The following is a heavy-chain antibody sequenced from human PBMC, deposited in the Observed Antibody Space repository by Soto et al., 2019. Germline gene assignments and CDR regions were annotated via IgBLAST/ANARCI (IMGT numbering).Heavy chain of an antibody. D-gene: IGHD3-10*01. V-gene: IGHV3-9*01. J-gene: IGHJ4*02. Sequence: GGSLRLSCAASGFTFDDYAMHWVRQAPGKGLEWVTGISWNSDTIGYADSVKGRFTISRDNAKNSLYLQMNSLRAEDTAFYYCARDVWSRASGLRDYWGQGTLVTVSS. CDR1: GFTFDDYA. CDR2: ISWNSDTI. CDR3: ARDVWSRASGLRDY.